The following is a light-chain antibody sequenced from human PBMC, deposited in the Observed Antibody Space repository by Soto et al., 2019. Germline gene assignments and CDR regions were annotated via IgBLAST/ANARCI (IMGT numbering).Light chain of an antibody. Sequence: EIVMTQSPATLSVSPGERATLSCRASQGVSSNLAWYQQKPGQAPRILIYGASTRATGIPPRFSGSGSGTDFTLTTRSMQSEDFAVYYCQHYNHCTLWTFGQGTKVEIK. CDR3: QHYNHCTLWT. J-gene: IGKJ1*01. V-gene: IGKV3-15*01. CDR1: QGVSSN. CDR2: GAS.